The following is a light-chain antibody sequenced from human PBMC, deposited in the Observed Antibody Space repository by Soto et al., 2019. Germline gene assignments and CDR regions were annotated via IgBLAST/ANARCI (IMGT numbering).Light chain of an antibody. V-gene: IGKV1-5*03. CDR3: QQYNTYSPMWT. CDR1: QSLSSR. J-gene: IGKJ1*01. CDR2: KAS. Sequence: DIQMTQSPSLLSASVGDRVTITCRANQSLSSRLAWYQQKPGKAPKLLIYKASSLESGVPSRFSGSGSGTEFTLTISSLQPDDFATYYCQQYNTYSPMWTFGQGTKVEIK.